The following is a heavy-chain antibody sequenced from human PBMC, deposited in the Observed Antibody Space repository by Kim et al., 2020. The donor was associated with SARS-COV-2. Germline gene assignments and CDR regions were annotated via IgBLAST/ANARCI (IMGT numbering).Heavy chain of an antibody. CDR3: ARIYSSNFYLDV. V-gene: IGHV4-39*01. J-gene: IGHJ6*03. Sequence: YIPAHKSRVTMSADTSKSQFSRRLSSVAAADTAVYYCARIYSSNFYLDVWGKGTSVTVSS. D-gene: IGHD2-15*01.